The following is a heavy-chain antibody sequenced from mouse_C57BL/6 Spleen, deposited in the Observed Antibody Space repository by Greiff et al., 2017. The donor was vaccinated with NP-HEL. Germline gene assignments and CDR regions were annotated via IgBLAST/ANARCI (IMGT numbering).Heavy chain of an antibody. V-gene: IGHV1-53*01. J-gene: IGHJ2*01. Sequence: VQLQQSGTELVKPGASVKLSCKASGYTFTSYWMPWVKQRPGQGLEWIGNINPSNGGTNYNEKFKSKATLTVDKSSSTAYMQLSSLTSEDSAFYYCAREGLRRESDYFDYWGQGTTLTVSS. CDR3: AREGLRRESDYFDY. CDR1: GYTFTSYW. D-gene: IGHD2-4*01. CDR2: INPSNGGT.